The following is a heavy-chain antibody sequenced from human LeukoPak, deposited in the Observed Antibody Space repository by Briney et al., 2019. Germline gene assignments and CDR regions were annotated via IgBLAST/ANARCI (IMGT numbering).Heavy chain of an antibody. CDR3: ARDIYCSGGSCYPGGYFDY. J-gene: IGHJ4*02. D-gene: IGHD2-15*01. Sequence: ASVTVSFKASGYTFTMYYMHWVRQAPGKGLEWMGVINPSGGSTSYAQKFQGRVTMTRDTITSTIYMELSSLRSEDTDVYYCARDIYCSGGSCYPGGYFDYWGQGTLVTVSS. CDR2: INPSGGST. CDR1: GYTFTMYY. V-gene: IGHV1-46*01.